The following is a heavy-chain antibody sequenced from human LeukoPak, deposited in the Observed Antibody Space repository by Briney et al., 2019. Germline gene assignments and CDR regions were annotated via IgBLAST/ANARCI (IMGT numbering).Heavy chain of an antibody. CDR1: GGSISSSNW. CDR3: AREDSSGYYYYYYGMDV. J-gene: IGHJ6*02. Sequence: PSETLSLTCAVSGGSISSSNWWSWVRQPPGKGLEWIGEIYHSGSTNYNPSLKSRVTISVDKSKNQFSLKLSSVTAADTAVYYCAREDSSGYYYYYYGMDVWGQGTTVTVSS. D-gene: IGHD3-22*01. CDR2: IYHSGST. V-gene: IGHV4-4*02.